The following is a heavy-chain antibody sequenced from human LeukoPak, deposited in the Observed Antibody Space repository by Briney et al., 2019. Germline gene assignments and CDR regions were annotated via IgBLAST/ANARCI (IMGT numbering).Heavy chain of an antibody. D-gene: IGHD3-16*01. CDR1: GGSISSGDYY. CDR3: ARDGGGRPYYYYGMDV. V-gene: IGHV4-61*08. Sequence: SETLSLTCTVSGGSISSGDYYWSWIRQPPGKGLEWIGYIYYSGSTNYNPSLKSRVTISVDTSKNQFSLKLSSVTAADTAVYYCARDGGGRPYYYYGMDVWGQGTTVTVSS. CDR2: IYYSGST. J-gene: IGHJ6*02.